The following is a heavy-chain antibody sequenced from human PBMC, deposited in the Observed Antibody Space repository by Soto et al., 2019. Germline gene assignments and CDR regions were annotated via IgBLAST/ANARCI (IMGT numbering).Heavy chain of an antibody. V-gene: IGHV1-18*01. CDR2: ISAYNGNT. J-gene: IGHJ3*02. Sequence: ASVKVSCKSSCYTFTIYGISWVRQAPGQGLEWMGWISAYNGNTNYAQKLQGRVTMTTDTSTSTAYMELRSLRSDDTAVYYCARTYSGITFDIWGQGTMVTVSS. CDR1: CYTFTIYG. CDR3: ARTYSGITFDI. D-gene: IGHD6-13*01.